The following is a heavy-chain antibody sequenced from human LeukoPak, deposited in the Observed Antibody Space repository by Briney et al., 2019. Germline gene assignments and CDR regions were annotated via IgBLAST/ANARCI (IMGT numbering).Heavy chain of an antibody. CDR2: ISWNSDNV. CDR1: GFTFDDYA. D-gene: IGHD1-26*01. J-gene: IGHJ3*02. CDR3: SSGDTFDI. Sequence: GGSLRLSCAASGFTFDDYAMHWVRQPPGKGLEWVSSISWNSDNVAYADSLKGRFAISRDNAKNSLYLQMDSLRAEDTAVYYCSSGDTFDIWGQGTMVTVSS. V-gene: IGHV3-9*01.